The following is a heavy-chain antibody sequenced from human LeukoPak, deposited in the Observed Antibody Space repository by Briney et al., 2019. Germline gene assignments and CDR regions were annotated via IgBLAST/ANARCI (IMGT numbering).Heavy chain of an antibody. CDR1: GFTVSTNY. CDR3: ARTFLSGDAYKVGYFDY. D-gene: IGHD5-24*01. V-gene: IGHV3-53*01. Sequence: GGSLRLSCAASGFTVSTNYMSWVRQAPGKGLEWVSLIYSGGSTYYADSVKGRFTISRDNSKNTLYLQMNSLTAEDTAVYYCARTFLSGDAYKVGYFDYWGREPWSPSPQ. CDR2: IYSGGST. J-gene: IGHJ4*02.